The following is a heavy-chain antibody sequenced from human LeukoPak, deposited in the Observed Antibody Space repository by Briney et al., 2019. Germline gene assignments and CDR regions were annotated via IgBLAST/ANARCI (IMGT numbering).Heavy chain of an antibody. CDR3: ARGRDGYSRAFDY. D-gene: IGHD5-24*01. V-gene: IGHV4-30-2*01. CDR1: GGSISSGGYS. CDR2: IYHSGST. J-gene: IGHJ4*02. Sequence: SETLSLTCAVSGGSISSGGYSWSWIRQPLGKGLEWIGYIYHSGSTYYNPSLKSRVTISVDRSKNQFSLKLSSVTAADTAVYYCARGRDGYSRAFDYWGQGTLVTVSS.